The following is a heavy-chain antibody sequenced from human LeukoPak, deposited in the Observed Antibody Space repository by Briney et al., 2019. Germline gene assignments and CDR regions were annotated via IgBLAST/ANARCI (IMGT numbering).Heavy chain of an antibody. CDR3: ARNGFGDSRGMDV. Sequence: GGSLRLSCAASGFPFSSYWMHWVRQSPGTGLVWVSRINIDGLSTNYADSVKGRFTISRDNAKNTLYLQMNSLRAEDTAVYYCARNGFGDSRGMDVWGQGTTVTVSS. V-gene: IGHV3-74*01. D-gene: IGHD3-22*01. J-gene: IGHJ6*02. CDR1: GFPFSSYW. CDR2: INIDGLST.